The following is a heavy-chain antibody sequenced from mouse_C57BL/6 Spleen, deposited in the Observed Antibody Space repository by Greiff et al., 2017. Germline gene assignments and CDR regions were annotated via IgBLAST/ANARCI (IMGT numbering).Heavy chain of an antibody. J-gene: IGHJ2*01. CDR2: IDPSDSYT. Sequence: LQESGAELVMPGASVKLSCKASGYTFTSYWMHWVKQRPGQGLEWIGEIDPSDSYTNYNQKFKGKSTLTVDKSTSTAYMQISSLTSEDSAGYYCARDRLPYYFDYWGQGTTLTVSS. V-gene: IGHV1-69*01. CDR1: GYTFTSYW. CDR3: ARDRLPYYFDY.